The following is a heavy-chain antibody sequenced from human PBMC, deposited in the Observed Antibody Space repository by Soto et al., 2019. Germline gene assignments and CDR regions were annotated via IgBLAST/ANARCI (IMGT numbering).Heavy chain of an antibody. D-gene: IGHD6-19*01. J-gene: IGHJ4*02. V-gene: IGHV3-23*01. CDR1: GFTFSSYA. Sequence: GGSLRLSCAASGFTFSSYAMSWVRQAPGKGLEWVSAISGSGGSTYYADSVKGRFTISRDNSKNTLYLQMNSLRAEDTAVCYCAKDPAVAPGWADYWGQGTLVTVSS. CDR2: ISGSGGST. CDR3: AKDPAVAPGWADY.